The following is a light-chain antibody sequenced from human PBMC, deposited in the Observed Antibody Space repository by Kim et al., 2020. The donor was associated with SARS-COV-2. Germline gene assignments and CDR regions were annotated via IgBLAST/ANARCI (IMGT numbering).Light chain of an antibody. CDR2: ATS. CDR1: QSPSNI. J-gene: IGKJ2*01. CDR3: EQYNSWPPT. Sequence: VSQGEGATLSCRASQSPSNIVAWYQQKPGQAPRLIIFATSTRATGIPARFSGSGSGTEFTLTINSLQSEDFAVYYCEQYNSWPPTLGGGTKLEI. V-gene: IGKV3-15*01.